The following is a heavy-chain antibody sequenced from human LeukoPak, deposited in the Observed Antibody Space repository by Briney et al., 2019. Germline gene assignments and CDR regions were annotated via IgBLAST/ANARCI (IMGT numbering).Heavy chain of an antibody. D-gene: IGHD5-12*01. CDR3: AREGTITAYNFDY. CDR2: MKFDGSEI. V-gene: IGHV3-7*05. Sequence: GGSLRLSCAASGFTFSKAWMSWVRQAPGKGLEWVANMKFDGSEIYYVDSVKGRFTISRDNAKNSLYLQMNSLRGEDTAVYYCAREGTITAYNFDYWGQGTLVTVSS. J-gene: IGHJ4*02. CDR1: GFTFSKAW.